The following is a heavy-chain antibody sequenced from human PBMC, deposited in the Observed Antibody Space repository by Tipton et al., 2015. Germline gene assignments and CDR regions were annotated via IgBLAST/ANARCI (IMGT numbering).Heavy chain of an antibody. CDR3: ARDEYDFYMWYYYYGMDV. V-gene: IGHV3-21*01. J-gene: IGHJ6*02. CDR2: ISSSSDHV. Sequence: SLRLSCAASGFTFPFYPMTWVRQAPGKGLEWVSTISSSSDHVYDADSVKGRFTVSRDNAKNSLYLQMNSLRAEDTAVYYCARDEYDFYMWYYYYGMDVWGQGTTVTVSS. CDR1: GFTFPFYP. D-gene: IGHD3-3*01.